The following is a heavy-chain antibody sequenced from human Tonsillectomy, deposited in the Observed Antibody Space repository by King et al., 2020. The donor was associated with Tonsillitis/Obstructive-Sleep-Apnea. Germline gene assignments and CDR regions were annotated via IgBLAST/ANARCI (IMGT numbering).Heavy chain of an antibody. CDR3: ASTPYGAGTYYYFDY. V-gene: IGHV3-23*04. J-gene: IGHJ4*02. CDR1: GFTFTSHA. Sequence: VQLVESGGGLVQPGGSLRLSCAASGFTFTSHAMSWVRQAPGKGLEWVSTLSGSGETTYYTDSVKGRFTISRDNSKNTLYLQMNSLRAEDTAVYYCASTPYGAGTYYYFDYWGQGPLVTVSS. CDR2: LSGSGETT. D-gene: IGHD3-10*01.